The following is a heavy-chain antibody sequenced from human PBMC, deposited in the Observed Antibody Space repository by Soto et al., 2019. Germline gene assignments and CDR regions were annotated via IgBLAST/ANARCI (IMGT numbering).Heavy chain of an antibody. CDR2: IYYSGST. J-gene: IGHJ4*02. D-gene: IGHD3-9*01. CDR3: ARTPLYDILTGYQYYFDY. CDR1: GGSISSYY. V-gene: IGHV4-59*01. Sequence: QVQLQESGPGLVKPSETLSLTCTVSGGSISSYYWSWIRQPPGKGLEWIGYIYYSGSTNYNPSLKSRVTISVDTSKNQFSLKLSSVTAADTAVYYCARTPLYDILTGYQYYFDYWGQGTLVTVSS.